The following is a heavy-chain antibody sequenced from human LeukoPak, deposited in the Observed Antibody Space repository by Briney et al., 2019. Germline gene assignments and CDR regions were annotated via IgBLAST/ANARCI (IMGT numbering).Heavy chain of an antibody. D-gene: IGHD3-10*01. V-gene: IGHV1-18*01. J-gene: IGHJ2*01. CDR1: GYTFTRYS. CDR3: ARVKEFGSGTFYWNYWHFDL. Sequence: ASVTVSFKASGYTFTRYSLSWVRQAPGQGLEWMGWISAYHGNINYAQILQGRVTITTDTSTSTAYMELRSLTSDDTAVYYCARVKEFGSGTFYWNYWHFDLWGRGTLVTVSS. CDR2: ISAYHGNI.